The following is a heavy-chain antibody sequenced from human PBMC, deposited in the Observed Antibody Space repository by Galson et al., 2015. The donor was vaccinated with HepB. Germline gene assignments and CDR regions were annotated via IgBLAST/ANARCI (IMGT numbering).Heavy chain of an antibody. D-gene: IGHD2-15*01. CDR2: IRSSGDLT. CDR1: GFTFSSYD. J-gene: IGHJ4*02. Sequence: SLRLSCAASGFTFSSYDMTWVRQAPGRGLEWVSFIRSSGDLTFYADSVKGRFTISRDNSKNTLSLEMNSLRAEDTAIYYCAKRNNDVSGGHPFDYWGQGILFTVS. CDR3: AKRNNDVSGGHPFDY. V-gene: IGHV3-23*01.